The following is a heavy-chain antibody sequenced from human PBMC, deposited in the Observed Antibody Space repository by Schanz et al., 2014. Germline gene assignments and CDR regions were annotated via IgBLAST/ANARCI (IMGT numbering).Heavy chain of an antibody. Sequence: EVHLVESGGGLVQPGGSLRLSCAASGFTFTNYAMSWVRQAPGKGLEWVSLISDSGDTAYYADSVKGRFTISRDNTKNSLFLQLNSLRADDTAVYYCARNRGSGGQNWYFDLWGRGTLVTVSS. CDR1: GFTFTNYA. CDR3: ARNRGSGGQNWYFDL. J-gene: IGHJ2*01. V-gene: IGHV3-23*04. CDR2: ISDSGDTA. D-gene: IGHD1-26*01.